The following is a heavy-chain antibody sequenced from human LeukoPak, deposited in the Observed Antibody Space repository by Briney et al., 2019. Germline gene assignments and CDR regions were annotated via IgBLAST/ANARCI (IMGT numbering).Heavy chain of an antibody. CDR3: ARQGPETAVAGDAFEI. CDR2: IYHSGST. J-gene: IGHJ3*02. Sequence: PSETLSLTCAVSGVSISSINWWSWVRQPPGEGLEWIGEIYHSGSTNYNPTLKSRVTISVDTSKNQFSLKLSSVTAADTAVYYCARQGPETAVAGDAFEIWGQGTMVTVSS. CDR1: GVSISSINW. D-gene: IGHD6-19*01. V-gene: IGHV4-4*02.